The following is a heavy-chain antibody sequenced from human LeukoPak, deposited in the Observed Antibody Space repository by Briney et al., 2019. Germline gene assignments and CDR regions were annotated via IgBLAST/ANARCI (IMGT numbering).Heavy chain of an antibody. V-gene: IGHV4-59*08. CDR3: ARQDRDIVVVPAATTYWYFDL. CDR2: IYYSGST. Sequence: SETLSLTCTVSGGSIGSYYWSWIRQPPGKGLEWIGYIYYSGSTNYNPSLKSRVTISVDTSKNQFSLKLSSVTAADTAVYYCARQDRDIVVVPAATTYWYFDLWGRGTLVTVSS. D-gene: IGHD2-2*01. CDR1: GGSIGSYY. J-gene: IGHJ2*01.